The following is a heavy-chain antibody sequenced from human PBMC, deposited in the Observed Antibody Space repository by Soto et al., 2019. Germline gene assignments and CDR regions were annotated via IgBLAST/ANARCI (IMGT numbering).Heavy chain of an antibody. Sequence: QVQLVQSGAEVKEPGSSMKVSCKASGGSFSSYAIGWVRQAPGQGLEWIGRITPLLGISNYAQSFQGRVTIIADKSTATAYLELRGLRPEDTAFYYCASDLGPANHYFDSWGQGPLVAVSS. V-gene: IGHV1-69*04. CDR3: ASDLGPANHYFDS. J-gene: IGHJ4*02. D-gene: IGHD2-2*01. CDR1: GGSFSSYA. CDR2: ITPLLGIS.